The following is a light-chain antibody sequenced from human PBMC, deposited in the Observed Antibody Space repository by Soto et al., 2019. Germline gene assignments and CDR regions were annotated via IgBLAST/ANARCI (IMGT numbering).Light chain of an antibody. CDR1: QSVSNNY. CDR2: GAS. CDR3: QQYGSSGT. J-gene: IGKJ1*01. Sequence: EIVLTQSPGTLSLSSGERATLSCRASQSVSNNYLAWYQQKPGQAPRLLIYGASNRATGIPDRFSGSGSGTDFTLTISRLEPEDFAVYYCQQYGSSGTFGQGTKVEIK. V-gene: IGKV3-20*01.